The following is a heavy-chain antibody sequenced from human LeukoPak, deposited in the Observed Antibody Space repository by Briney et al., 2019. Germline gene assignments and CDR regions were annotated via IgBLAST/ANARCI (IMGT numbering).Heavy chain of an antibody. V-gene: IGHV3-53*01. CDR1: GFTVSSNY. Sequence: GGSLRLSGAASGFTVSSNYMSWVRQAPGKGLEWVSVIYSGGSTYYADSVKGRFTISRDNSKNTLYLQMNSLRAEDTAVYYCASSWMDGEIDYWGQGTLVTVSS. J-gene: IGHJ4*02. CDR2: IYSGGST. CDR3: ASSWMDGEIDY. D-gene: IGHD4-17*01.